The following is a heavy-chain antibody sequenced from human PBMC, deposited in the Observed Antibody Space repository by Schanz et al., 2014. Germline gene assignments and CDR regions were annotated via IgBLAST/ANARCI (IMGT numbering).Heavy chain of an antibody. CDR2: ISGSGAGT. CDR1: GFIFSNFA. D-gene: IGHD1-26*01. Sequence: EVQLVESGGGLVQPGGSLRLSCAASGFIFSNFAMEWVRQAPGKGLEWVSAISGSGAGTYYADSVKGRFTISRDNSKNTLYLQMNSLRVEDTALYYCAKERLGGSYRDGSYFYDYWGQGTLVTVSS. V-gene: IGHV3-23*04. CDR3: AKERLGGSYRDGSYFYDY. J-gene: IGHJ4*02.